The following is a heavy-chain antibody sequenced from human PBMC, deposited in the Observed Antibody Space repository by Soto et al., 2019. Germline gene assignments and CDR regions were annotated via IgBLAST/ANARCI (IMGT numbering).Heavy chain of an antibody. J-gene: IGHJ6*02. Sequence: GSLRLSCAASGFTFISYWIIFFRHSPGKGLEWVANIKQDGSEKYYVDSVKGRFTISRDNAKNSLYLQMNSLRAEDTAVYYCAREELPGYYYGMDVWGQGTTVTVSS. D-gene: IGHD1-1*01. CDR3: AREELPGYYYGMDV. V-gene: IGHV3-7*01. CDR1: GFTFISYW. CDR2: IKQDGSEK.